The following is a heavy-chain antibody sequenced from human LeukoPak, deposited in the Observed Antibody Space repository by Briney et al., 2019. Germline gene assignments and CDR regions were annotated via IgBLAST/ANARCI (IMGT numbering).Heavy chain of an antibody. CDR2: INWNGGST. CDR1: GFTFDDYG. CDR3: AGGGLTIFGVVNYMDV. Sequence: PGGSLRLSCAASGFTFDDYGMSWVRQAPGKGLEWVSGINWNGGSTGYADSVKGRFTISRDNAKNSLYLQMNSLRAEDTALYYCAGGGLTIFGVVNYMDVWGKGTTVTVSS. V-gene: IGHV3-20*04. D-gene: IGHD3-3*01. J-gene: IGHJ6*03.